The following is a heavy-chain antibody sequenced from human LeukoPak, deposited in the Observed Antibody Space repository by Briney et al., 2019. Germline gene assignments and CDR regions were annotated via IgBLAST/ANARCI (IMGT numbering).Heavy chain of an antibody. CDR1: GFTFSSYS. V-gene: IGHV3-48*01. J-gene: IGHJ4*02. Sequence: GGSLRLSCAASGFTFSSYSMNWVRQAPGKGLEWVSYISSSSSSTIYYADSVKGRFTISRDNAKNSLYLQMNSLRAEDTAVYYCAREVVYDSIWGQGTLVTVSS. CDR3: AREVVYDSI. CDR2: ISSSSSSTI. D-gene: IGHD3-22*01.